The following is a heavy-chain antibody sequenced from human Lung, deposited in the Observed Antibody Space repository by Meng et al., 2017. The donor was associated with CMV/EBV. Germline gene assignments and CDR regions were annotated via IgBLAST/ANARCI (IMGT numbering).Heavy chain of an antibody. Sequence: TFRTYAISWVRQAPGQGLEWVGGIISIFGTANYAQRFQGRLTITTDESTSTAYMELSSLRSDDTAVFYCAIPRVGYCSASSCPPAYWGQGTRVT. CDR3: AIPRVGYCSASSCPPAY. CDR1: TFRTYA. V-gene: IGHV1-69*05. CDR2: IISIFGTA. J-gene: IGHJ4*02. D-gene: IGHD2-2*01.